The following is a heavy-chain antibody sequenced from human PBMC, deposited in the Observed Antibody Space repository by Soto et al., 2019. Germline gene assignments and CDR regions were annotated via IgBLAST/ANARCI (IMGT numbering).Heavy chain of an antibody. Sequence: SEALSLTCAVSGDSITSIYHWAWIRQPPGRGLEWIGSMYYSGATYHNPSLQSRVTISVDTSKNQFSLHLSSVTAADTAVYYCARHAAYDSVWGKSDGSDYWGQGTLVTVSS. J-gene: IGHJ4*02. CDR2: MYYSGAT. D-gene: IGHD3-16*01. V-gene: IGHV4-38-2*01. CDR3: ARHAAYDSVWGKSDGSDY. CDR1: GDSITSIYH.